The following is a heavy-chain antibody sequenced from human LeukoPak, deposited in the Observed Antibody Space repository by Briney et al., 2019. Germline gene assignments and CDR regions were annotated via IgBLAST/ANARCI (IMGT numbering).Heavy chain of an antibody. Sequence: GGSLRLSCAASGFTFSSYGMHWVRQAPGKGLEWVAFIRYDGSNKYYADSVKGRFTISRDNSKNTLYLQMNSLRAEDTAVYYCAKGSSGHPYYYYYYMDVWDKGTTVTVSS. V-gene: IGHV3-30*02. CDR2: IRYDGSNK. CDR1: GFTFSSYG. D-gene: IGHD6-19*01. J-gene: IGHJ6*03. CDR3: AKGSSGHPYYYYYYMDV.